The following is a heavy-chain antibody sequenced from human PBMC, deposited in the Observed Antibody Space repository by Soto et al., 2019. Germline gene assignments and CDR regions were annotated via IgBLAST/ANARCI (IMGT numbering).Heavy chain of an antibody. Sequence: ASVKVSCKASGGTFSSYTISWVRQAPGQGLEWMGWISAYNGNTNYAQKLQGRVTMTTDTSTSTAYMELRSLRSDDTAVYYCARHLPPSPLGPSFDYWGQGTLVTVSS. J-gene: IGHJ4*02. CDR2: ISAYNGNT. V-gene: IGHV1-18*01. CDR1: GGTFSSYT. CDR3: ARHLPPSPLGPSFDY.